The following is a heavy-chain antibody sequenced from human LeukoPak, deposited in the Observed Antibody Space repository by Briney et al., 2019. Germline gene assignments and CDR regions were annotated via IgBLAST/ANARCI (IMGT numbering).Heavy chain of an antibody. D-gene: IGHD3-22*01. J-gene: IGHJ4*02. V-gene: IGHV1-3*01. CDR1: GYTSTSYG. CDR2: INPGNSAT. CDR3: ARGVGYYYDSSGYSHFDY. Sequence: ASVKVSCKASGYTSTSYGISWVRQAPGQRLEWIGWINPGNSATKYSQQIQDRVTITTDTSATTAYMELSSPRSEDTAIYYCARGVGYYYDSSGYSHFDYWGQGTLVTVSS.